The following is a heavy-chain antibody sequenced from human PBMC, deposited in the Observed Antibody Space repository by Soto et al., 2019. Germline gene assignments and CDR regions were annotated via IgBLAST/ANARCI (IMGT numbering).Heavy chain of an antibody. D-gene: IGHD3-10*01. J-gene: IGHJ4*02. CDR1: GGSISSGGYY. V-gene: IGHV4-31*03. Sequence: QVQLQESGPGLVKPSQTLSLTCTVSGGSISSGGYYWSWIRQHPGKGLEWIGYIYYTGSTYYNPSLKSRVTISVETSKNQFSLKPSSVTAADTAVYYCATLYMVRGVRTFDYWGQGTLVTVSS. CDR2: IYYTGST. CDR3: ATLYMVRGVRTFDY.